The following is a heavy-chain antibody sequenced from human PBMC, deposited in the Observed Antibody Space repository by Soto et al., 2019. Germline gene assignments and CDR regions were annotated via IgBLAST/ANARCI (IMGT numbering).Heavy chain of an antibody. J-gene: IGHJ2*01. D-gene: IGHD3-22*01. CDR3: ARPLWRDYYNWGYFDL. CDR1: GFTFSSYA. CDR2: ISNDGSNK. V-gene: IGHV3-30-3*01. Sequence: QVQLVESGGGVVQPGRSLRLSCAASGFTFSSYAMHWVRQAPGKGLEWVAVISNDGSNKYYADSVKGRFTISRDNSKNTLYLQMNSLRAEDTAVYYCARPLWRDYYNWGYFDLWGRGTLVTVSS.